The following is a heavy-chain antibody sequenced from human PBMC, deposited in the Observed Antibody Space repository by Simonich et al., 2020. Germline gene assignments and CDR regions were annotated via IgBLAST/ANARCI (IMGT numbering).Heavy chain of an antibody. Sequence: QVQLVQSGAEVKKPGASVKVSCKAYGYNFISYGISWVRQAPGQGLEWMGWLSASNVNTNYAQKLQSRVTITTDTATSTAYMELRSLRSDDTAVYYCARASRGTWWYYYFDYWGQGTLVTVSS. V-gene: IGHV1-18*01. D-gene: IGHD2-15*01. J-gene: IGHJ4*02. CDR3: ARASRGTWWYYYFDY. CDR2: LSASNVNT. CDR1: GYNFISYG.